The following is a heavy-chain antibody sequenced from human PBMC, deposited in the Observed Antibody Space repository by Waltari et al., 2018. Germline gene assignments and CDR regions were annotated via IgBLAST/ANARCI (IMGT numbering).Heavy chain of an antibody. D-gene: IGHD3-3*01. Sequence: QVQLQQWGAGLLKPSETLSLTCAVYGGSFSGYYWRWIRQPPGKGLEWIGEINHSGSTNYNPSLKSRVTISVDTSKNQFSLKLSSVTAADTAVYYCASFWGGTAHYFDYWGQGTLVTVSS. CDR2: INHSGST. V-gene: IGHV4-34*01. CDR1: GGSFSGYY. J-gene: IGHJ4*02. CDR3: ASFWGGTAHYFDY.